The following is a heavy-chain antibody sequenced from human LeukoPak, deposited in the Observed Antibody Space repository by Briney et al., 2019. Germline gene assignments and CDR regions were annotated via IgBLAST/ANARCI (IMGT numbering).Heavy chain of an antibody. CDR1: GFTVNSNY. Sequence: GGSLRLSCAASGFTVNSNYMSWVRQAPGKGLEWVSVIYSGGSTYYADSVKGRFTISRDNSKNTLQLQMNSLRAEDTAVYYCASSYSSRWINYWGQGTLVTVSS. D-gene: IGHD6-13*01. CDR3: ASSYSSRWINY. J-gene: IGHJ4*02. CDR2: IYSGGST. V-gene: IGHV3-53*01.